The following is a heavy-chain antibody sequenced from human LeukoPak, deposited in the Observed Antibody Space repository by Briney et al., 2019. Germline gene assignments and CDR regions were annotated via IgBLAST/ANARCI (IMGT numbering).Heavy chain of an antibody. CDR2: ISGSGCST. CDR3: AKDLGLYYFDY. J-gene: IGHJ4*02. Sequence: GGSLRLSCAASGFTFSSNAMSWVRQAPGKGLEWVSAISGSGCSTYYADSVKGRFTISRDNSKNTLYLQMNSLRAEDTAVYYCAKDLGLYYFDYWGQGTLVTVSS. CDR1: GFTFSSNA. V-gene: IGHV3-23*01. D-gene: IGHD1-26*01.